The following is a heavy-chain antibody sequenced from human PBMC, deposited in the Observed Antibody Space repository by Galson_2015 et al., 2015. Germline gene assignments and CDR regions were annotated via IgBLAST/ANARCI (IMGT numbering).Heavy chain of an antibody. CDR3: ARSQNYYDSSGYWVLRY. J-gene: IGHJ4*02. D-gene: IGHD3-22*01. CDR2: IYPGDSDT. V-gene: IGHV5-51*03. Sequence: QSGAEVTKPGESLKISCKGSGYSFTSYWIVWVRQMPGKGLEWMGIIYPGDSDTRYSPSFQGQVTISADKSISTAYLQWSSLKASDTAMYYCARSQNYYDSSGYWVLRYWGQGTLVTVSS. CDR1: GYSFTSYW.